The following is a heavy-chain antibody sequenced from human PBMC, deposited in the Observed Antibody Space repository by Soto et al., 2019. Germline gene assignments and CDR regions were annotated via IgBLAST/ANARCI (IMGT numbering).Heavy chain of an antibody. CDR2: ISYDGSNK. Sequence: AASRFTFSSYAMQWVRQAPGKGLEWVAVISYDGSNKYYADSVKGRFTISRDNSKNTLYLQMNSLRAEDTAVYYCARRVANAFDIWGQGTMVTVSS. D-gene: IGHD5-12*01. J-gene: IGHJ3*02. CDR1: RFTFSSYA. CDR3: ARRVANAFDI. V-gene: IGHV3-30-3*01.